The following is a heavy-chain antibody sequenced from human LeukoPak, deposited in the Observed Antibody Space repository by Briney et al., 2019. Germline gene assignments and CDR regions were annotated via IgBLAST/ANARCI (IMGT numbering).Heavy chain of an antibody. D-gene: IGHD3-16*01. CDR1: GGSISSGGYY. CDR2: IYYSGST. V-gene: IGHV4-61*08. Sequence: ETLSLTCTVSGGSISSGGYYWSWIRQPPGKGLEWIGYIYYSGSTNYNPSLKSRVTISVDTSKNQFSLKLSSVTAADTAVYYRARLGLXGXXXXXXXFDYXXXGXLVTVS. CDR3: ARLGLXGXXXXXXXFDY. J-gene: IGHJ4*02.